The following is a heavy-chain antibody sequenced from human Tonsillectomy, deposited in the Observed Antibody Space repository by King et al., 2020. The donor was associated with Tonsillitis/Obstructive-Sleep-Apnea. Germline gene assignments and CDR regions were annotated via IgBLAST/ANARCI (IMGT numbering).Heavy chain of an antibody. CDR2: INPNSGGT. V-gene: IGHV1-2*02. CDR1: GYTFTGYY. CDR3: VRVAYYYDSSGPLDY. Sequence: QLVQSGAEVKKPGASVKVSCKASGYTFTGYYMHWVRQAPGQGLEWMGWINPNSGGTNYAQQFQGRVTMTRDTSISAAYMELSRLRSDDTDVYYCVRVAYYYDSSGPLDYWGQGTLVTVSS. D-gene: IGHD3-22*01. J-gene: IGHJ4*02.